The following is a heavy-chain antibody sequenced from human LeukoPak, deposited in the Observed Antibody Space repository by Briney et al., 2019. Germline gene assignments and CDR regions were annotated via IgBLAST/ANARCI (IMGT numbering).Heavy chain of an antibody. CDR1: GFTFSSYS. D-gene: IGHD4-23*01. J-gene: IGHJ4*02. Sequence: GSLRLSCAASGFTFSSYSMNWVRQAPGKGLEWVSSISTSSIYIYYADSVKGRFTISRDNAKNSLYLQMNSLRAEDTAVYYCARGSLYGGNSAYLDYWGQGTLVTVSS. CDR3: ARGSLYGGNSAYLDY. CDR2: ISTSSIYI. V-gene: IGHV3-21*04.